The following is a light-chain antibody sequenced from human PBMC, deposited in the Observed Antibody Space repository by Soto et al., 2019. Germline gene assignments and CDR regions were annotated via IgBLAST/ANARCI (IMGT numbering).Light chain of an antibody. CDR3: QQYGSSSYT. CDR1: QSISSSY. J-gene: IGKJ2*01. CDR2: AAS. V-gene: IGKV3-20*01. Sequence: EILLTQSPGTLSLSPGERATLSCRASQSISSSYLAWYQQKPGQAPRLLIYAASSRATGIPDRFSGSGSGTDFTLTVSRLEPEDFGVYYCQQYGSSSYTFGQGTQLEIK.